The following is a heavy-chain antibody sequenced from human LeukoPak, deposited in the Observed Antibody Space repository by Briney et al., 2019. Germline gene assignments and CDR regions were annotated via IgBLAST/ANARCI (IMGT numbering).Heavy chain of an antibody. CDR2: ISYDGNDK. J-gene: IGHJ4*02. Sequence: QSGGSLRLSCAASGFNFRTYGMHWVRQAPDKGLEWVAVISYDGNDKYSADSVKGRFTISRDNSKNTLYLQMNSLRAEDTAVYYCAKGKSPSGDFWSGYSPGPYYFDYWGQGTLVTVSS. CDR3: AKGKSPSGDFWSGYSPGPYYFDY. D-gene: IGHD3-3*01. CDR1: GFNFRTYG. V-gene: IGHV3-30*18.